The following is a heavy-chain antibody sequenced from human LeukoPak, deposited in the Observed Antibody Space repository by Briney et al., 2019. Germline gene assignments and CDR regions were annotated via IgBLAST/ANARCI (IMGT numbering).Heavy chain of an antibody. D-gene: IGHD6-13*01. J-gene: IGHJ4*02. CDR2: IYYSGST. Sequence: SETLSLTCTVSGGSISSYYWSWIRQPPGKGLEWIGYIYYSGSTNYNPSLKSRVTISVDTSKNQSSLKLSSVTAADTAVYYCARELVAAAGRVFDYWGQGTLVTVSS. CDR3: ARELVAAAGRVFDY. V-gene: IGHV4-59*01. CDR1: GGSISSYY.